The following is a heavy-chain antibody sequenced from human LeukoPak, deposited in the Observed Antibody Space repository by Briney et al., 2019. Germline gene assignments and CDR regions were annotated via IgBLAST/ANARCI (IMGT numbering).Heavy chain of an antibody. Sequence: SETLSLTCTVSGGSISSYYWSWIRQPPGKGLEWIGYIYYSGSTNYNPSLKSRVTISVDTSKNQFSLELSSVTAADTAVYYCARQTGGSSPGAFDIWGQGIIVTVSS. CDR3: ARQTGGSSPGAFDI. V-gene: IGHV4-59*08. D-gene: IGHD2-2*01. J-gene: IGHJ3*02. CDR1: GGSISSYY. CDR2: IYYSGST.